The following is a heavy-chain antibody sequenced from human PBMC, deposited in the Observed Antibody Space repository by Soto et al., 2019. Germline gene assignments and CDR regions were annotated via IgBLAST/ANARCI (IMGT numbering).Heavy chain of an antibody. Sequence: SETLSLTCAVSGGSISSGGYSWSWIRQPPGKGMEWIGYIYHSGSTYYNPSLKIRVTLSVDRSKNQFSLKLSSVTAADTAVYYCARDPGRWGQGTLVTVSS. CDR2: IYHSGST. CDR3: ARDPGR. V-gene: IGHV4-30-2*01. CDR1: GGSISSGGYS. J-gene: IGHJ4*02.